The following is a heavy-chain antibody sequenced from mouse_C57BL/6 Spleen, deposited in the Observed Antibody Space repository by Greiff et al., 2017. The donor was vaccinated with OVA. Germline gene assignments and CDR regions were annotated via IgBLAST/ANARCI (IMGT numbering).Heavy chain of an antibody. V-gene: IGHV14-4*01. J-gene: IGHJ2*01. Sequence: EVQLQQSGAELVRPGASVKLSCTASGFNIKDDYMHWVKQRPEQGLEWIGWIDPENGDTEYASKFQGKATITADTSSNTAYLPLSSLISEDTAVYYCTTDYSNYVDYWGQGTTLTVSS. CDR3: TTDYSNYVDY. CDR1: GFNIKDDY. CDR2: IDPENGDT. D-gene: IGHD2-5*01.